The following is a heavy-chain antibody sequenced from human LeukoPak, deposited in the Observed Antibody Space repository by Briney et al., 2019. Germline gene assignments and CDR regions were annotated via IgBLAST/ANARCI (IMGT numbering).Heavy chain of an antibody. CDR2: IDNNGST. CDR1: GGHIDSVY. CDR3: ASGAGWLIDY. Sequence: PSETLSLTCSVSGGHIDSVYWNWIRQPPGKGLEWIGYIDNNGSTKYNPSLQSRITMSRDTSKKQFSLKLTSVTAADTAMYYCASGAGWLIDYWGQGTLVSVSS. V-gene: IGHV4-4*08. D-gene: IGHD6-19*01. J-gene: IGHJ4*02.